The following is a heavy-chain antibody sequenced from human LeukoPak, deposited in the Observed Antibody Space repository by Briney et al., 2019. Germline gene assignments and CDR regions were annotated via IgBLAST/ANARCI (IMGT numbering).Heavy chain of an antibody. V-gene: IGHV4-38-2*02. CDR2: VFHSGST. D-gene: IGHD6-19*01. CDR3: ARAFVTVTGTGFDY. J-gene: IGHJ4*02. CDR1: GYSISSGYY. Sequence: PSETLSLTCTVSGYSISSGYYWGWIRQPPGKGLEWIGSVFHSGSTYYNPSLKSRVTISVDTSKNQFSLKLSSVTAADTAVYYCARAFVTVTGTGFDYWGQGTLVTVSS.